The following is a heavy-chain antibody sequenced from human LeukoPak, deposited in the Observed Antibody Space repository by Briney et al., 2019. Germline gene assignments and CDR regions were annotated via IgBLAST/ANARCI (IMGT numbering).Heavy chain of an antibody. CDR2: IYSGGST. CDR1: GFTVSSNY. J-gene: IGHJ6*02. Sequence: PGGSLRLSCAASGFTVSSNYMSWVRQAPGEGLEWVSVIYSGGSTYYADSVKGRFTISRDNSKNTLYLQMNSLRAEDTAVYYCARDHIVGATLYYYYGMDVWGQGTTVTVSS. V-gene: IGHV3-66*01. D-gene: IGHD1-26*01. CDR3: ARDHIVGATLYYYYGMDV.